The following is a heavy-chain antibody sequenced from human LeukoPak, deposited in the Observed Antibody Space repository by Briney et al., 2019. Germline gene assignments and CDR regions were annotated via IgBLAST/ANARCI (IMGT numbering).Heavy chain of an antibody. Sequence: SVKVSCKASGGTFSSYAISWVRQAPGQGLEWMGGIIPIFGTANYAQKFQGRVTITADESTSTAYMELSSLRSEDTAVCYCARGLTEDYYGSGSYQVTRFEYFDYWGQGTLVTVSS. CDR2: IIPIFGTA. J-gene: IGHJ4*02. D-gene: IGHD3-10*01. CDR1: GGTFSSYA. CDR3: ARGLTEDYYGSGSYQVTRFEYFDY. V-gene: IGHV1-69*13.